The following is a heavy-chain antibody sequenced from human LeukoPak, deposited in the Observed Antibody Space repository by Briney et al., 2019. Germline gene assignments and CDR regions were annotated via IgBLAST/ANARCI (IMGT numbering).Heavy chain of an antibody. CDR1: GYTFTSYD. J-gene: IGHJ5*02. Sequence: ASVKVSCKASGYTFTSYDINWVRQATGQGLEWMGWMNPNSGNTGYAQTFQGRVTLTRHTSISTAYMELSSLRSEDPAVYYCARSPWGYCSSTSCKDNWFDPWGQGTLVTVSS. CDR3: ARSPWGYCSSTSCKDNWFDP. V-gene: IGHV1-8*03. CDR2: MNPNSGNT. D-gene: IGHD2-2*01.